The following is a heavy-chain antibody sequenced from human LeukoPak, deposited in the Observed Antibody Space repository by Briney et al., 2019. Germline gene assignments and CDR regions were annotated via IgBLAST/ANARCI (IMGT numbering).Heavy chain of an antibody. Sequence: SLSLSWAVSGFTFTSYGMDWVRPAPAAYVELGAVIWYDGSNKYYADSVKGRFTISRDNSKNTLYLQMNSLRAEDTAVYYCAKGIYGSGSYLGMDVWGQGTTVTVSS. CDR1: GFTFTSYG. J-gene: IGHJ6*02. CDR3: AKGIYGSGSYLGMDV. D-gene: IGHD3-10*01. CDR2: IWYDGSNK. V-gene: IGHV3-33*06.